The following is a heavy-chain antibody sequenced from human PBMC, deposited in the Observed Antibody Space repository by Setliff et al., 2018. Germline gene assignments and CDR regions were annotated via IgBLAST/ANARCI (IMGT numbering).Heavy chain of an antibody. CDR3: ARDILLGRVPTAMVSETPGY. J-gene: IGHJ4*02. CDR1: GGSISSHY. V-gene: IGHV4-59*11. Sequence: SETLSLTCTVSGGSISSHYWSWIRQPPGKGLEWIGGIYYSGSTNYNPSLKSRVTISVDTSKNQFSLKLSSVTAADTAVYYCARDILLGRVPTAMVSETPGYWGQGTLVTVSS. D-gene: IGHD5-18*01. CDR2: IYYSGST.